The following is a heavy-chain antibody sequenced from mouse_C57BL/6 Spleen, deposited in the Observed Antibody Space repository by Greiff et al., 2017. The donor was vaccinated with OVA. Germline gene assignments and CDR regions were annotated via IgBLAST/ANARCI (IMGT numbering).Heavy chain of an antibody. D-gene: IGHD1-1*01. CDR1: GYSITSGYY. J-gene: IGHJ1*03. Sequence: VQLQQSGPGLVKPSQSLSLTCSVTGYSITSGYYWNWIRQFPGNKLEWMGYISYDGSNNYNPSLKNRISITRDTSKNQFFLKLNSVTTEDTATYYCARYYGSEGYFDVWGTGTTVTVSS. CDR2: ISYDGSN. CDR3: ARYYGSEGYFDV. V-gene: IGHV3-6*01.